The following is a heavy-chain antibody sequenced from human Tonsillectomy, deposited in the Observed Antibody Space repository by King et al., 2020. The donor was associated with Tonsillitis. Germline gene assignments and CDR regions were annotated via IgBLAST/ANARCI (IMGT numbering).Heavy chain of an antibody. V-gene: IGHV3-33*08. CDR2: RWYDGSNK. CDR1: GFTFSSYG. J-gene: IGHJ4*02. D-gene: IGHD6-13*01. Sequence: VQLVESGGGVVQPGRSLRLSCAASGFTFSSYGMHWVRQAPGNGLEWVAVRWYDGSNKYYADSVKGRFTISRDNSKNTLYLQMNSLRAEETAVYYCARDMSSGSWTVDYWGQGTLVTVSS. CDR3: ARDMSSGSWTVDY.